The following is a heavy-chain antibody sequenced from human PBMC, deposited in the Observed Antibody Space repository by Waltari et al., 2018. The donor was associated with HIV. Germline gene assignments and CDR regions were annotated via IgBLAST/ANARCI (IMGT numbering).Heavy chain of an antibody. J-gene: IGHJ5*02. V-gene: IGHV1-2*02. D-gene: IGHD3-22*01. CDR1: GYTFSDYY. CDR3: ARVFRGTVNYFDSRLGH. CDR2: INPNRGGT. Sequence: QVQLVQSGAEVKKPGASVKVSCKASGYTFSDYYMHWVRQAPGQGLEWMGWINPNRGGTRDAEKFQGRVTITRDTSISTAYMELSRLRFDDTAVYYCARVFRGTVNYFDSRLGHWGQGTLVTVSS.